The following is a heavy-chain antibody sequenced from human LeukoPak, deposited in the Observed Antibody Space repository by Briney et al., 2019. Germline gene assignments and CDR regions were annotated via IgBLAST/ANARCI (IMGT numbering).Heavy chain of an antibody. CDR3: AREGWNDAEAYDY. CDR1: GFTFSSYS. CDR2: ISSSSSYI. J-gene: IGHJ4*02. V-gene: IGHV3-21*01. Sequence: TGGSLRLSCAASGFTFSSYSMNWVRQAPGKGLEWVSSISSSSSYIYYADSVKGRFTISRDNAKNSLYLQMNSLRAEDTAVYYCAREGWNDAEAYDYWGQGTLVIVSS. D-gene: IGHD1-1*01.